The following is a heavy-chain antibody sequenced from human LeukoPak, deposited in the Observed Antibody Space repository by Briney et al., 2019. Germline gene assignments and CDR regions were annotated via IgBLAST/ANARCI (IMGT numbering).Heavy chain of an antibody. J-gene: IGHJ6*02. Sequence: ASVKVSCKASGYTFTGYYMHWVRQAPGQGLEWMGWINPNSGGTNYAQKFQGRVTMTRDTSISTAYMELSRLRSEDTAVYYCARSERRLDISHYYYPMDAWGQGTTVTVSS. CDR2: INPNSGGT. CDR1: GYTFTGYY. CDR3: ARSERRLDISHYYYPMDA. D-gene: IGHD1-1*01. V-gene: IGHV1-2*02.